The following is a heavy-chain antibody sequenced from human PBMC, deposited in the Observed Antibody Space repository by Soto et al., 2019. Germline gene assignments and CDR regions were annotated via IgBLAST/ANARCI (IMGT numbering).Heavy chain of an antibody. CDR1: GYTFTSYG. J-gene: IGHJ4*02. D-gene: IGHD6-13*01. CDR3: ARVIAAAAAFDY. V-gene: IGHV1-18*01. CDR2: ISAYNRNT. Sequence: QVQLVQSGAEVKKPGASVKVSCKASGYTFTSYGLSWVRQAPGQVLEWMGWISAYNRNTNYAQKLQGRVTMTTDTSTSTVYMELRSLRSDDTAVYYWARVIAAAAAFDYWCQGTLVTVSS.